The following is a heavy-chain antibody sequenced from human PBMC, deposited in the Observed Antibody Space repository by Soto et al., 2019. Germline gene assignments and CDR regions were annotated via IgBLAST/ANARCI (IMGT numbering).Heavy chain of an antibody. CDR2: INAGNGNT. CDR1: GYTFTSYA. CDR3: ARFGSIVGGSFDY. V-gene: IGHV1-3*01. D-gene: IGHD1-26*01. Sequence: ASVKVSGKASGYTFTSYAMHWVRQAPGQRLEWMGWINAGNGNTKYSQKFQGRVTITRDTSASTAYMELSSLRSEATAVYYCARFGSIVGGSFDYWGQGTLVTVSS. J-gene: IGHJ4*02.